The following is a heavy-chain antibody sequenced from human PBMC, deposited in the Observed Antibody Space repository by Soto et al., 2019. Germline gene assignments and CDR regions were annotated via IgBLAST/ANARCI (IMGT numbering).Heavy chain of an antibody. CDR1: GASISSSNW. CDR2: VSQSGNT. V-gene: IGHV4-4*02. J-gene: IGHJ5*02. D-gene: IGHD3-16*01. CDR3: AREFRLTFDP. Sequence: PSETLSLTCAVSGASISSSNWWSWVRQPPGKGLEWIGEVSQSGNTNYNPSLKSRVTISVDKSNNRFSLMLTSLTAADTAVYYCAREFRLTFDPWGQGILVTVSS.